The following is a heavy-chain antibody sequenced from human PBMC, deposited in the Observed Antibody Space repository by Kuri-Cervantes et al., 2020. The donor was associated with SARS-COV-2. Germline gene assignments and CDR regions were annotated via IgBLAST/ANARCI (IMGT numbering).Heavy chain of an antibody. Sequence: GGSLRLSCAASGFTFSSYSMNWVRQAPGKGLEWVSYISSSSSTIYYADSVKGRFTISRDNAKNSLYLQMNSLRAEDTAVYYCSRTYDSSGSLCYYYYMDVWGKGTTVTVSS. CDR3: SRTYDSSGSLCYYYYMDV. D-gene: IGHD3-22*01. J-gene: IGHJ6*03. CDR1: GFTFSSYS. CDR2: ISSSSSTI. V-gene: IGHV3-48*01.